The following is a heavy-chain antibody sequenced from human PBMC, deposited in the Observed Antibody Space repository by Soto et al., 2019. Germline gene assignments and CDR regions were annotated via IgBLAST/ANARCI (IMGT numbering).Heavy chain of an antibody. V-gene: IGHV4-34*01. CDR1: GGSFSGYY. J-gene: IGHJ5*02. CDR2: INHSGST. CDR3: ARVSLADWFDP. Sequence: SETLSLTCAVYGGSFSGYYWSWIRQPPGKGLEWIGEINHSGSTNYNPSLKSRVTTSVDTSKNQFSLKLSSVTAADTAVYYCARVSLADWFDPWGQGTLVTVSS.